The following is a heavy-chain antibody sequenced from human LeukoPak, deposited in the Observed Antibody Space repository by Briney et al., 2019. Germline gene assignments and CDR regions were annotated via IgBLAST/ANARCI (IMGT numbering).Heavy chain of an antibody. CDR2: IWPDGSKK. CDR1: GFTFRIYA. Sequence: GGSLRLFCAASGFTFRIYAMHGLRQAPGKALEWVAFIWPDGSKKFYADSVKGRFTISRDNSNHTLYLQMNSLRPEDTALYFCAKISSSAEPNFDYWGQGILLTVSS. J-gene: IGHJ4*02. V-gene: IGHV3-30*02. D-gene: IGHD1-14*01. CDR3: AKISSSAEPNFDY.